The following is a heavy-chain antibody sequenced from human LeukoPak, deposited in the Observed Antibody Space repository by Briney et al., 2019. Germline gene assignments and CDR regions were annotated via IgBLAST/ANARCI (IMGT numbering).Heavy chain of an antibody. J-gene: IGHJ3*01. D-gene: IGHD3-16*01. CDR3: AKNLGPFDV. CDR1: GFTFNDFA. Sequence: GGSLRLSCAASGFTFNDFAMTWVRQAPGKGLEWVSSIGDAGTYYADSVKGRFTISRDNSKNMLYLQLNSLRPGDTAMYYCAKNLGPFDVRGQGTMVTVSS. CDR2: IGDAGT. V-gene: IGHV3-23*01.